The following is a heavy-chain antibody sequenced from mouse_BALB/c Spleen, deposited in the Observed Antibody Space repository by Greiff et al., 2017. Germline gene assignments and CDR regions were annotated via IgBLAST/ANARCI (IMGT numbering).Heavy chain of an antibody. J-gene: IGHJ3*01. CDR2: ISSGGSYT. CDR3: ARADYRYDEEPWFAY. D-gene: IGHD2-14*01. CDR1: GFTFSSYG. V-gene: IGHV5-6*01. Sequence: EVKLMESGGDLVKPGGSLKLSCAASGFTFSSYGMSWVRQTPDKRLEWVATISSGGSYTYYPDSVKGRFTISRDNAKNTLYLQMSSLKSEDTAMYYCARADYRYDEEPWFAYWGQGTLVTVSA.